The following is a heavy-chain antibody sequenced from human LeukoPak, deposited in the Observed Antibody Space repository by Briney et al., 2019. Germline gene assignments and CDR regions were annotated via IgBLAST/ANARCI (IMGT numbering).Heavy chain of an antibody. CDR1: GVAVNSGSYY. CDR2: IYYSGST. J-gene: IGHJ5*01. D-gene: IGHD6-13*01. Sequence: SETLSLTCTVSGVAVNSGSYYWSWIRQPPGKGLEWIGYIYYSGSTNYNPSFDSRATISVDSSKNQFSLKLSSVTAADTAVYYCARHVAASLGSSWGGGAWFDSWGQGILVTVSS. CDR3: ARHVAASLGSSWGGGAWFDS. V-gene: IGHV4-61*01.